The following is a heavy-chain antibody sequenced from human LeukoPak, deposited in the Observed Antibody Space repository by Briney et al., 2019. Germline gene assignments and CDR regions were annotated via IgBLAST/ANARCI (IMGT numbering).Heavy chain of an antibody. J-gene: IGHJ4*02. CDR1: GFTFSSYA. V-gene: IGHV3-23*01. Sequence: GGSLRLSCAASGFTFSSYAMSWVRQAPGKGLEWLSAISGSGGSTYYADSVKGRFTISRDNSKNTLYLQMNSLRAEDTAVYYCAKDPAFDYSNYYFDYRGQGTLVTVSS. CDR3: AKDPAFDYSNYYFDY. CDR2: ISGSGGST. D-gene: IGHD4-11*01.